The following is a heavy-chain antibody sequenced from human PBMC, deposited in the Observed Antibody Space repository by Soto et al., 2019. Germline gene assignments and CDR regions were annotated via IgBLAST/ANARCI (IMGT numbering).Heavy chain of an antibody. D-gene: IGHD2-21*01. Sequence: QLQLQESGPGLVKPSETLSLTCTVSGGSISTSSYFWGWIRQPPGKGLEWIGTIYYTGTTFYNPSLKSRRTLSVDTSKHQISLKLSAVTAADTAVSYCARLLPVVPPAYWGQGTMVTVSS. CDR2: IYYTGTT. CDR3: ARLLPVVPPAY. J-gene: IGHJ4*02. V-gene: IGHV4-39*01. CDR1: GGSISTSSYF.